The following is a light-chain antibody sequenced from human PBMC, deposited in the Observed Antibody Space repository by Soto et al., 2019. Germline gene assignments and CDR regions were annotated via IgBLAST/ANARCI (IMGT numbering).Light chain of an antibody. J-gene: IGKJ1*01. CDR3: QHDDSARWT. CDR2: DAS. Sequence: EIVLTQSPGTLSLSPGERATLSCRASQSISSTYLTWYHQKPGQAPRLLIYDASRRATGIPDRFSGSGSGTDFRLTISRLEPEDFAVYYCQHDDSARWTFGLGTKVEIK. V-gene: IGKV3-20*01. CDR1: QSISSTY.